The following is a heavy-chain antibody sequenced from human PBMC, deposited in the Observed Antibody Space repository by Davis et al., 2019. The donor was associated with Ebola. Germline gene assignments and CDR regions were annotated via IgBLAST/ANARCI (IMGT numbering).Heavy chain of an antibody. V-gene: IGHV3-23*01. CDR1: GFTFSGSA. CDR2: ISGSGGRT. CDR3: AKFPWPLWFREYQEPNWFDP. Sequence: GESLKISCAASGFTFSGSAMHWVRQAPGKGLEWVSAISGSGGRTYYADSVKGRFTISRDNSKNTLYLQMNSLRAEDTAVYYCAKFPWPLWFREYQEPNWFDPWGQGTLVTVSS. J-gene: IGHJ5*02. D-gene: IGHD3-10*01.